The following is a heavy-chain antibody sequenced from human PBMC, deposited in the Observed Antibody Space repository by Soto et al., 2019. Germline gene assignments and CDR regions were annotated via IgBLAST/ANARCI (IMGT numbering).Heavy chain of an antibody. CDR3: AADRTFCGGDCYED. CDR2: IVVGSGNT. D-gene: IGHD2-21*02. CDR1: GFTFTSSA. J-gene: IGHJ4*02. V-gene: IGHV1-58*01. Sequence: QMQLVQSGPEVKKPGTSVKVSCKASGFTFTSSAVQWVRQARGQRLEWIGWIVVGSGNTNYAQKFQERVTITRDMSTSTVYMELSSLRSEDTAVYYCAADRTFCGGDCYEDWGQGTLVTVSS.